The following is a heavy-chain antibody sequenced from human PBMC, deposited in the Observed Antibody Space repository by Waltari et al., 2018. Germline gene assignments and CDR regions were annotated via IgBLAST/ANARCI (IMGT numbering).Heavy chain of an antibody. Sequence: QVQLVQSGAEVKKPGASVKVSCKASGYTFTSYYMHWVRQAPGQGLEWMGIINPSGGSTSYEQKFQGRVTMTRDTSTSTVYMELSSRRSEDTAVYYCARDRRYCSGGSCYYYGMDVWGQGTTVTVSS. CDR2: INPSGGST. CDR1: GYTFTSYY. D-gene: IGHD2-15*01. CDR3: ARDRRYCSGGSCYYYGMDV. V-gene: IGHV1-46*01. J-gene: IGHJ6*02.